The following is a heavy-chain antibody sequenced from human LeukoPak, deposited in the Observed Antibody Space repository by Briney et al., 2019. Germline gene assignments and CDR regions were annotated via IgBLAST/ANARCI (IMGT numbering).Heavy chain of an antibody. CDR1: GFIFSSYS. V-gene: IGHV3-21*01. CDR3: ARASSSWYYFDY. D-gene: IGHD6-13*01. CDR2: ISTSSSYI. J-gene: IGHJ4*02. Sequence: PGGSLRLSCAASGFIFSSYSMNWVRQAPGKGLEWVSFISTSSSYIYYADSVKGRFTISRDNAKNSLYLQMNSLRAEDTAVYYCARASSSWYYFDYWGQGTLVTVSS.